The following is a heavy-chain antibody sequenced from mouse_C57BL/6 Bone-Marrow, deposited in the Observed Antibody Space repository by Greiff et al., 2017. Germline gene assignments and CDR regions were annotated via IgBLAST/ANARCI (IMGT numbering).Heavy chain of an antibody. J-gene: IGHJ2*01. Sequence: QVQLKQSGPGLVQPSQSLSITCTVSGFSLTSYGVHWVRQSPGKGLEWLGVIWSGGSTDYNAAFISRLSISKDNSKSQVFFKMNSLQADDTAIYYCARGRPYYFDYWGQGTTLTVSS. CDR2: IWSGGST. V-gene: IGHV2-2*01. CDR1: GFSLTSYG. CDR3: ARGRPYYFDY.